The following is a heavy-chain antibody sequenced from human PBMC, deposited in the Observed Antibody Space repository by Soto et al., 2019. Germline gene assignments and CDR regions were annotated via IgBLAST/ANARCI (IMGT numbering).Heavy chain of an antibody. CDR2: ISSSSTYT. CDR1: GFTFSSYT. V-gene: IGHV3-21*01. Sequence: EVQLVESGGGLVKPGGSLRLSCAASGFTFSSYTMNWVRQAPGKGLEWVSSISSSSTYTYYADSVRGRVTISRDNAKKSLYLQMNSLRAEDTAVYYCARDAAQLWLGYHHYGMDVWGQGTTVTVS. D-gene: IGHD5-18*01. J-gene: IGHJ6*02. CDR3: ARDAAQLWLGYHHYGMDV.